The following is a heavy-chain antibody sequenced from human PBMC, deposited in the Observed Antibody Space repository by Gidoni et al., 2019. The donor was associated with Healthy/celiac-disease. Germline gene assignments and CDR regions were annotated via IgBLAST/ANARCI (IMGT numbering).Heavy chain of an antibody. Sequence: EVQLVESGGGLVKPGGSLRLSCAASGFTFSSYSMNCVRQAPGKGLEWVSSISSSSSYIYYADSVKGRFTISRDNAKNSLYLQMNSLRAEDTAVYYCARDSDMITFGGVIVIPTPLDYWGQGTLVTVSS. D-gene: IGHD3-16*02. J-gene: IGHJ4*02. CDR3: ARDSDMITFGGVIVIPTPLDY. V-gene: IGHV3-21*01. CDR2: ISSSSSYI. CDR1: GFTFSSYS.